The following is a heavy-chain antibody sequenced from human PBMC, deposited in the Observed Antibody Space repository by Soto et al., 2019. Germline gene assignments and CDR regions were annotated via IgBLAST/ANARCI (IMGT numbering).Heavy chain of an antibody. CDR2: IYHSGIT. Sequence: QMQLQESGSGLVKPSQTLSLTCAVSGGSISSGGYSWSWVRQPPGNGLEWIGYIYHSGITYYNPSLKSRVTISVDRSKNQFSLKLSSVTAADTAVYYCARAGGLGAVAVDYWAQGTLVTVSS. D-gene: IGHD6-19*01. CDR1: GGSISSGGYS. V-gene: IGHV4-30-2*01. CDR3: ARAGGLGAVAVDY. J-gene: IGHJ4*02.